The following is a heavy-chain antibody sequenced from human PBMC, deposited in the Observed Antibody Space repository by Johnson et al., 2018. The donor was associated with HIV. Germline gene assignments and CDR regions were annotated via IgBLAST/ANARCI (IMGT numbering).Heavy chain of an antibody. D-gene: IGHD3-10*01. CDR1: GFTFSSYG. Sequence: QVQLVESGGGVVQPGRSLRLSCAASGFTFSSYGMHWVRQAPGKGLEWVAVISYDGSNKYYADSVKGRFTISRDNSKNTLYLQMNSLRAEDTAFYYCARRGITIVADAFDIWGQGTMVTVSS. J-gene: IGHJ3*02. CDR3: ARRGITIVADAFDI. V-gene: IGHV3-30*03. CDR2: ISYDGSNK.